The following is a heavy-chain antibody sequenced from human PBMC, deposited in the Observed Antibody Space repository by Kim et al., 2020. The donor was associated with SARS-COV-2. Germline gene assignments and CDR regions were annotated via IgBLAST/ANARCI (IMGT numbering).Heavy chain of an antibody. CDR1: GFTFSSYA. Sequence: GGSLRLSCAASGFTFSSYAMHWVRQAPGKGLEWVAVISYDGSNKYYADSVKGRFTISRDNSKNTLYLQMNSLRAEDTAVYYCARARERFGELLAPAPSGMDVWGQGTTVTVSS. D-gene: IGHD3-10*01. CDR3: ARARERFGELLAPAPSGMDV. J-gene: IGHJ6*02. V-gene: IGHV3-30*04. CDR2: ISYDGSNK.